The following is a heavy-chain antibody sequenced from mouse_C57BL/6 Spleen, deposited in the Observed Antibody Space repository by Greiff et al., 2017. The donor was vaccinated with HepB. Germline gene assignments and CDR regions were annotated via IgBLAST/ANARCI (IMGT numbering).Heavy chain of an antibody. CDR3: ARRYYSNYGARDY. Sequence: VQLQQPGAELVKPGASVKLSCKASGYTFTSYWMHWVKQRPGQGLEWIGMIHPNSGSTNYNEKFKSKATLTVDKSSSTAYMQLSSLTSEDSAVYYCARRYYSNYGARDYWGQGTSVTVSS. CDR1: GYTFTSYW. J-gene: IGHJ4*01. D-gene: IGHD2-5*01. CDR2: IHPNSGST. V-gene: IGHV1-64*01.